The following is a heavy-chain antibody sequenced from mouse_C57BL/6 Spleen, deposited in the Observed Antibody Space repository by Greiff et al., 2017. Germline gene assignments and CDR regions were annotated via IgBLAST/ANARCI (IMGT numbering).Heavy chain of an antibody. CDR3: ARWNYGNFYAMDY. D-gene: IGHD2-1*01. V-gene: IGHV1-26*01. CDR1: GYTFTDYY. J-gene: IGHJ4*01. CDR2: INPNNGGT. Sequence: VQLQQSGPELVKPGASVKISCKASGYTFTDYYMNWVKQSHGKSLEWIGDINPNNGGTSYNQKFKGKATLTVDKSSSTAYMELRSLTSEDSAVYYCARWNYGNFYAMDYWVQGTSVTVSS.